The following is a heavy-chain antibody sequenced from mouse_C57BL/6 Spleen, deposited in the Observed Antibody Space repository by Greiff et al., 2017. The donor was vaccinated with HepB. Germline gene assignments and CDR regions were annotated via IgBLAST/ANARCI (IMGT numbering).Heavy chain of an antibody. Sequence: DVMLVESGGGLVKPGGSLKLSCAASGFTFSSYAMSWVRQTPEKRLEWVATISDGGSYTYYPDNVKGRFTISRDNAKNNLYLQMSHLKSEDTAMYYCAGLRRGFAYWGQGTLVTVSA. J-gene: IGHJ3*01. D-gene: IGHD2-12*01. CDR2: ISDGGSYT. CDR3: AGLRRGFAY. V-gene: IGHV5-4*03. CDR1: GFTFSSYA.